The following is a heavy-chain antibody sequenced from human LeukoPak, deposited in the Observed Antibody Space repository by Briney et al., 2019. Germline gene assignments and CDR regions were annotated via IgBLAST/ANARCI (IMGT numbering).Heavy chain of an antibody. D-gene: IGHD2-15*01. CDR1: GFTFSSFG. Sequence: PGGSLRLSCAASGFTFSSFGMHWVRQAPGRGLEWVALILYDDKYYADSVKGRFTISRDNSKNTLYLQMDSLRAGDTAVYYCARYCSGGCYSGLDYWGQGTLVTVPS. CDR2: ILYDDK. CDR3: ARYCSGGCYSGLDY. V-gene: IGHV3-33*01. J-gene: IGHJ4*02.